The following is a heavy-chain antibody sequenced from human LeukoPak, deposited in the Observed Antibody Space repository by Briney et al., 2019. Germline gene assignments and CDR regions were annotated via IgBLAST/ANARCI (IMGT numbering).Heavy chain of an antibody. CDR3: ARGAARGPKRVVDY. D-gene: IGHD6-25*01. J-gene: IGHJ4*02. Sequence: GASVKVSCKASGYTFTGYYMHWVRQAPGQGLEWMGWINPNSGGTNYAQKFQGRVTMTRDTSISTAYMELGRLRSDDTAVYYCARGAARGPKRVVDYWGQGTLVTVSS. V-gene: IGHV1-2*02. CDR2: INPNSGGT. CDR1: GYTFTGYY.